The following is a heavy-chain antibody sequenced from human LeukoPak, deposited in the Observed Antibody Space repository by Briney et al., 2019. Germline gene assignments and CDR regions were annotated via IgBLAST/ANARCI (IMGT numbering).Heavy chain of an antibody. J-gene: IGHJ4*02. CDR3: AKMAPLGHSSGWQFDY. V-gene: IGHV3-74*01. CDR1: GFTFSSYW. CDR2: INTDGSST. D-gene: IGHD6-19*01. Sequence: GGSLRLSCAASGFTFSSYWMHWVRQAPGKGLVWVSRINTDGSSTSYAGSVKGRFTISRDNSKNTLYLQMNSLRAEDTAVYYCAKMAPLGHSSGWQFDYWGQGTLVTVSS.